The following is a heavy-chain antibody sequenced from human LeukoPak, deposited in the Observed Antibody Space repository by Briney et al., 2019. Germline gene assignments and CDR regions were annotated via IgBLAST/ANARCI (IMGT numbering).Heavy chain of an antibody. V-gene: IGHV4-34*01. CDR3: ARKILLAGPYFDY. CDR2: INHSGST. CDR1: VGSFSGYY. D-gene: IGHD3-9*01. Sequence: SETLSLTCAVYVGSFSGYYWSWVRQPPGKGLEWIGEINHSGSTNYNSSFKSRVTISVDTSKNQFCLKLRSVTAADTAVYYCARKILLAGPYFDYWGQGSLVTVSS. J-gene: IGHJ4*02.